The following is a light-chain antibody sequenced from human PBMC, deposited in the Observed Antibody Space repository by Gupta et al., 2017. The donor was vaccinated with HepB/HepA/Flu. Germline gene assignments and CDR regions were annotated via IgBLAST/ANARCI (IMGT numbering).Light chain of an antibody. CDR1: SSIVGENY. CDR3: ASWEDSLSGAV. CDR2: RDT. J-gene: IGLJ2*01. Sequence: TQPPSASAPPRPRVIPSFSPSSSIVGENYVYWYQQHPGTAPKLIIFRDTQRPSGVPDRFSGSKSGTSASLAISGLRTEDEADYYCASWEDSLSGAVFGGGTKVTVL. V-gene: IGLV1-47*01.